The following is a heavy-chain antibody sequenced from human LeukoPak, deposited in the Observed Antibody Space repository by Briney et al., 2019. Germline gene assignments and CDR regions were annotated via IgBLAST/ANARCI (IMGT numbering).Heavy chain of an antibody. D-gene: IGHD3-22*01. Sequence: SETLSLTCAVYGGSVSGYYWSWIRQPPGKGLEWTGEINHSGSTNYNPSLKSRVTISVDTSKNQFSLKLSSVTAADTAVYYCARVGGYYDSSRWFDPWGQGTLVTVSS. V-gene: IGHV4-34*01. CDR2: INHSGST. J-gene: IGHJ5*02. CDR1: GGSVSGYY. CDR3: ARVGGYYDSSRWFDP.